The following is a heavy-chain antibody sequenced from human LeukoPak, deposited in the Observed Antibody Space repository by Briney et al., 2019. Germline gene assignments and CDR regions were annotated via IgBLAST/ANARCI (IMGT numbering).Heavy chain of an antibody. J-gene: IGHJ4*02. CDR3: ARVACSGGSCYAGASYYFDY. V-gene: IGHV4-59*01. CDR2: IYYSGST. Sequence: SETLSLTCTVSGGSISSYYWSWIRQPPGKGLKWIGYIYYSGSTNYNPSLKSRVTISVDTSKNQFSLKLSSVTAADTAVYYCARVACSGGSCYAGASYYFDYWGQGTLVTVSS. CDR1: GGSISSYY. D-gene: IGHD2-15*01.